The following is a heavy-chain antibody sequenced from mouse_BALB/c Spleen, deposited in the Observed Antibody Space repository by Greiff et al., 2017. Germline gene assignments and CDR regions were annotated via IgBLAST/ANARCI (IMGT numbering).Heavy chain of an antibody. Sequence: EVQLQQSGPELVKPGASVKMSCKASGYTFTSYVMHWVKQKPGQGLEWIGYINPYNDGTKYNEKFKGKATLTSDKSSSTAYMELSSLTSEDSAVYYCARDYYGSSYGYWYFDVWGAGTTVTVSS. CDR2: INPYNDGT. CDR3: ARDYYGSSYGYWYFDV. V-gene: IGHV1-14*01. J-gene: IGHJ1*01. D-gene: IGHD1-1*01. CDR1: GYTFTSYV.